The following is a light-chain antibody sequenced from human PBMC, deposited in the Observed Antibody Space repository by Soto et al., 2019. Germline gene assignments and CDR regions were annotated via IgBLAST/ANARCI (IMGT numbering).Light chain of an antibody. J-gene: IGLJ1*01. Sequence: QSALTQPPSASGSPGQSVAISCTGTSSDVGGYNYVSWYQNHPGKAPKLMIYEVSNRPSGVSNRFSGSKSGNTASLTISGLQAEDEADYYCRSYTSDTTYVFGTGTKLTVL. V-gene: IGLV2-14*01. CDR2: EVS. CDR1: SSDVGGYNY. CDR3: RSYTSDTTYV.